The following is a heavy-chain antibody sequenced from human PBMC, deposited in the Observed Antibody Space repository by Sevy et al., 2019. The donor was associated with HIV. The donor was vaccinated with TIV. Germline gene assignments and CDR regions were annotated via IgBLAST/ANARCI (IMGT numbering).Heavy chain of an antibody. CDR3: ARDREFYDHGEYGPTSAPDL. Sequence: GESLKISCEASGFPFTNHGVHWVRQAPGKGLAWVALMWFDGSNKYYADSVKGRFTVSRDDSKNTLYLQMNSLRADDTVSYYCARDREFYDHGEYGPTSAPDLWGQGTLVTVSS. D-gene: IGHD4-17*01. J-gene: IGHJ5*02. CDR2: MWFDGSNK. V-gene: IGHV3-33*08. CDR1: GFPFTNHG.